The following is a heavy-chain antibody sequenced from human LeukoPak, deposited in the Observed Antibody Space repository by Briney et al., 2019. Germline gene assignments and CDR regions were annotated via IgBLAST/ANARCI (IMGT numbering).Heavy chain of an antibody. V-gene: IGHV4-59*08. J-gene: IGHJ3*02. D-gene: IGHD3-22*01. CDR3: ARRLNYYDSSGYYRYDAFDI. CDR1: GGSISSYY. CDR2: IYYSGST. Sequence: SETLSLTCTVSGGSISSYYWSWIRQPPGKGLEWIGYIYYSGSTNYNPSLKSRVTISVDTSKNQFSLKLSSVTAADTAVYYCARRLNYYDSSGYYRYDAFDIWGQGTMVTVSS.